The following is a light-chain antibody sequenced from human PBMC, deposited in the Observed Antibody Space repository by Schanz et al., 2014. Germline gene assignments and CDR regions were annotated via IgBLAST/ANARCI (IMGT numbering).Light chain of an antibody. CDR1: NSDVGSYNL. Sequence: QSALTQPASVSGSPGQSITISCTGTNSDVGSYNLVSWYRQHPGKAPKLMIYEVSKRPSGVSNRFSGSKSGNTASLTISGLQAEDEADYYCCSYAGSNTYVFGTGTKLTVL. CDR2: EVS. V-gene: IGLV2-23*02. J-gene: IGLJ1*01. CDR3: CSYAGSNTYV.